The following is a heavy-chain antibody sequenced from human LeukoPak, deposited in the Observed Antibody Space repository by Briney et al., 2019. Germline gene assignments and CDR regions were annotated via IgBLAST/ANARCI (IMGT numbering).Heavy chain of an antibody. J-gene: IGHJ5*02. CDR3: ARDVWPYCGRPNCYLVSDP. Sequence: ASVKVSCKASGYTFTSYGISWVRQAPGQGREWMGWISAYSGNTNYAQSLQGRLTMTTDTSTSTAYMELRSLRSDDTAVYYCARDVWPYCGRPNCYLVSDPWGQGTLVTVSS. V-gene: IGHV1-18*01. D-gene: IGHD2-2*01. CDR1: GYTFTSYG. CDR2: ISAYSGNT.